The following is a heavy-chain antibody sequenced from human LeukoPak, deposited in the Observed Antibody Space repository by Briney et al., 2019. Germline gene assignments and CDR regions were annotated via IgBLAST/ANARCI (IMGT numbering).Heavy chain of an antibody. CDR3: ASDLGITSAYSY. D-gene: IGHD3-3*01. CDR2: MNPNSGNT. J-gene: IGHJ4*02. Sequence: ASVKVSCKASGYTFSNYDINWVRQATGQGLEWMGWMNPNSGNTGYEQKFQGRLTITRNTSISTAYMELSSLRSEDTAVYYCASDLGITSAYSYWGQGTLVTVSS. V-gene: IGHV1-8*03. CDR1: GYTFSNYD.